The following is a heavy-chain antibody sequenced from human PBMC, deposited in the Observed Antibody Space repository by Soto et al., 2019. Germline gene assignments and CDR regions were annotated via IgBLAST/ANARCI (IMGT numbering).Heavy chain of an antibody. D-gene: IGHD6-13*01. V-gene: IGHV4-34*01. CDR2: VNYSGST. J-gene: IGHJ1*01. CDR1: GGSFSGYY. Sequence: SETLSLTCAVHGGSFSGYYWDWIRQPPGKGLEWIGYVNYSGSTNYNPSLKSRVTISVDTSKNQFSLKLSSVTAADTAVYYCASSFVGRAAAGTLRYFQHWGQGTLVTVSS. CDR3: ASSFVGRAAAGTLRYFQH.